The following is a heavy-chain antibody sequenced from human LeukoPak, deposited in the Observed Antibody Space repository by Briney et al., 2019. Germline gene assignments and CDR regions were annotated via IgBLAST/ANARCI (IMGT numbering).Heavy chain of an antibody. V-gene: IGHV4-34*01. CDR3: ARGRIVVVPAAITRGSYYYYMDV. D-gene: IGHD2-2*02. CDR1: GGSFSGYY. J-gene: IGHJ6*03. Sequence: SETLSLTCAVYGGSFSGYYWSWIRQPPGKGLEWIGEINHSGSTNYNPSLKSRVTISVDTSKNQFSLKLSSVTAADTAVYYCARGRIVVVPAAITRGSYYYYMDVWGKGTTVTVSS. CDR2: INHSGST.